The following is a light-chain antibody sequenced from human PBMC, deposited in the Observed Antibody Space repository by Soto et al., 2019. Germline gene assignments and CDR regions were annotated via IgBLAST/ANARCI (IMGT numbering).Light chain of an antibody. CDR2: DVS. Sequence: QSVLTQPASVSGSPGHSVTISCTGTSSDVGGYNYVSWYQQHPGKAPKLLIYDVSHRPSVVSNRFSGSKSGNTASLAISGLQAEDEADYYCSSYTSTNTLVIFGGGTKVTVL. J-gene: IGLJ2*01. CDR1: SSDVGGYNY. V-gene: IGLV2-14*03. CDR3: SSYTSTNTLVI.